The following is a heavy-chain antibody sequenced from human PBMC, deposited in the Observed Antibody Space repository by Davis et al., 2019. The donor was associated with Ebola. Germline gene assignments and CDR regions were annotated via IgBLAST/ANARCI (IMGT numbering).Heavy chain of an antibody. Sequence: SCKASGYTFSSNWMHWVRQAPGKGLVWVSRTNSDGSITSCADSVKGRFTISRDNAKNTLYLQMNSLRDEDTAVYYCARGTHYAHDYWGQGTLVTVSS. J-gene: IGHJ4*02. CDR2: TNSDGSIT. D-gene: IGHD2-2*01. CDR1: GYTFSSNW. V-gene: IGHV3-74*01. CDR3: ARGTHYAHDY.